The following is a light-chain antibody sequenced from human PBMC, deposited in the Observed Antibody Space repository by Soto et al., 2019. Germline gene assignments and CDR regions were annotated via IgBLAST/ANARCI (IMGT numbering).Light chain of an antibody. V-gene: IGKV1-12*01. CDR2: DAS. J-gene: IGKJ4*01. CDR1: QDISNY. Sequence: DIQMTQSPSSLSASVGDRVTITCQASQDISNYLNWYQQKPGKAPKLLIYDASSLKSGVPSRFSGSGSGTDFTLTISNLQPEDFATYYCQQVHNFPLTFGGGTKVDIK. CDR3: QQVHNFPLT.